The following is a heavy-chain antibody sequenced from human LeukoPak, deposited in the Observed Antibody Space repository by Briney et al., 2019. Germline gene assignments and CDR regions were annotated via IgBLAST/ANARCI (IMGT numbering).Heavy chain of an antibody. CDR2: ISSSSSYI. J-gene: IGHJ4*02. V-gene: IGHV3-21*01. D-gene: IGHD5-18*01. CDR3: AREKDSYGTYYFDY. Sequence: PGGSLRLSCAASGFTFSSYSMNWVRQPPGKGLEWVSSISSSSSYIYYADSVKGRFTISRDNAKNSLYLQMNSLRAEDTAVYYCAREKDSYGTYYFDYWGQGTLVTVSS. CDR1: GFTFSSYS.